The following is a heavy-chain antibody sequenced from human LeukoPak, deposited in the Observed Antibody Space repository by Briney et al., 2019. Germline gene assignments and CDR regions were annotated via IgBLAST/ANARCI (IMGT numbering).Heavy chain of an antibody. CDR1: GYTFTSYY. Sequence: ASVKVSCKASGYTFTSYYMHWVRQAPGQGLEWMGIINPGGGSTSYAQKFQGRVTMTRDTSTSTVYMELSSLRSEDTAVYYCARARGSITIFGVDTYYYYMDVWGKGTTVTVSS. J-gene: IGHJ6*03. CDR3: ARARGSITIFGVDTYYYYMDV. CDR2: INPGGGST. V-gene: IGHV1-46*01. D-gene: IGHD3-3*01.